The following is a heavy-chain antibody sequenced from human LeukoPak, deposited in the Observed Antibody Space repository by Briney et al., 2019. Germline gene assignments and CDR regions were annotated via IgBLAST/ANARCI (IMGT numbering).Heavy chain of an antibody. J-gene: IGHJ4*02. Sequence: SETLSLTCTVSGGSISSYYWSWIRQPPGKGLEWIGSIYYSGSTYYNPSLKSRVTISVDTSKNQFSLKLSSVTAADTAVYYCASHTQEMAAFDYWGQGTLVTVSS. D-gene: IGHD6-19*01. CDR3: ASHTQEMAAFDY. CDR2: IYYSGST. CDR1: GGSISSYY. V-gene: IGHV4-39*01.